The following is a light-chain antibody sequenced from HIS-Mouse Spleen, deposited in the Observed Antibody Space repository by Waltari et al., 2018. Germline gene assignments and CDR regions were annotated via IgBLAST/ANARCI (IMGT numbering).Light chain of an antibody. J-gene: IGKJ1*01. V-gene: IGKV3-15*01. CDR3: QQYNNWPRT. CDR2: GAS. CDR1: QSVSSN. Sequence: EIVMTQSPATLSVYPGERATLSCRASQSVSSNLAWYQQKPGQDPRLLIYGASTRATGIPARFSGSGSGTEFTLTISSMQSEDFAVYYCQQYNNWPRTFGQGTKVEIK.